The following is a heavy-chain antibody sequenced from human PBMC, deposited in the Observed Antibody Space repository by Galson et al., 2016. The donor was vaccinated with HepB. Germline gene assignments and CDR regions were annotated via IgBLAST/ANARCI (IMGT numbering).Heavy chain of an antibody. V-gene: IGHV4-39*07. D-gene: IGHD3-16*01. J-gene: IGHJ5*02. CDR1: GGSISTSSYY. CDR2: IYHSGNT. Sequence: ETLSLTCTVSGGSISTSSYYWGWIRQPPGKGLEWIGSIYHSGNTYYNASLNSRVTISVDTSKNQFSLKLASVTAADTAMYYCASAFTFGGVTVIPGEWFDPWGQGTLVTVSS. CDR3: ASAFTFGGVTVIPGEWFDP.